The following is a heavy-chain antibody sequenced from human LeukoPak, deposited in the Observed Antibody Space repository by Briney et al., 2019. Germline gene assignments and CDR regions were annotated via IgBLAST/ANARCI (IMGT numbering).Heavy chain of an antibody. CDR1: GYTFTGYY. CDR3: ARGSSSGWQFYYYYYMDV. J-gene: IGHJ6*03. CDR2: MNPNSGNT. D-gene: IGHD6-19*01. V-gene: IGHV1-8*02. Sequence: ASVKVSCKASGYTFTGYYMHWVRQATGQGLECMGWMNPNSGNTGYAQKFQGRVTMTRNTSISTAYMKLSSLRSEDTAVYYCARGSSSGWQFYYYYYMDVWGKGTTVTISS.